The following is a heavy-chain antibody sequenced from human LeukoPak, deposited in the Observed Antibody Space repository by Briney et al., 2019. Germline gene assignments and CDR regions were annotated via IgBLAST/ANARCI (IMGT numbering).Heavy chain of an antibody. V-gene: IGHV4-31*03. J-gene: IGHJ4*02. CDR3: ARSVGTYYYDSSGYYHGGYFDY. D-gene: IGHD3-22*01. Sequence: SQTLSLTCTVSGGSISSGGYYWSWIRQHPGKGLEWIGYIHYSGSTYYNPSLKSRVTISVDTSKNQFSLKLSSVTAADTAVYYCARSVGTYYYDSSGYYHGGYFDYWGQGTLVTVSS. CDR1: GGSISSGGYY. CDR2: IHYSGST.